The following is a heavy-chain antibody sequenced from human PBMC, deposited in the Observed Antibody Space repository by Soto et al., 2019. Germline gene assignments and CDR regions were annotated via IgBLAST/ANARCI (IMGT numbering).Heavy chain of an antibody. CDR2: INAGNGNT. CDR1: GYTFTSYA. Sequence: ASVKVSCKASGYTFTSYAMHWVRQAPGQRLEWMGWINAGNGNTKYSQKFQGRVTITRDTSASTAYMELSSLRSEDTAVYYCARDRQKLNCFDPWGQGTLVTVSS. J-gene: IGHJ5*02. CDR3: ARDRQKLNCFDP. V-gene: IGHV1-3*01.